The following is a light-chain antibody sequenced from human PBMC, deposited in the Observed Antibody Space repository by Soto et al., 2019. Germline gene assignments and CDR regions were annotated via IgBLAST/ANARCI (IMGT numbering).Light chain of an antibody. Sequence: EIVMTQSPATLSVSPGERATRSFRASQSVSSNLAWYQQKPGQAPRLLIYGASTRATGIPARFSGSGSGTEFTLTISSLQSEDFAFYYCQQFHYWWTFGQGTKVDIK. V-gene: IGKV3-15*01. CDR3: QQFHYWWT. CDR2: GAS. CDR1: QSVSSN. J-gene: IGKJ1*01.